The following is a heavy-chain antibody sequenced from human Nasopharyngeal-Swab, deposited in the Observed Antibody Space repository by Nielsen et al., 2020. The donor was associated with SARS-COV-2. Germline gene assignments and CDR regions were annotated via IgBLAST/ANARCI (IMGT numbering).Heavy chain of an antibody. J-gene: IGHJ4*02. Sequence: GESLKISCAASGFTFSDYYMSWIRQAPGKGLEWVSYISSSSSYTNYADSVKGRFTISRDNAKNSLYLQMNSLRAEDTAVYYCARDHDPDYWGQGTLVTVSS. V-gene: IGHV3-11*06. CDR3: ARDHDPDY. CDR2: ISSSSSYT. CDR1: GFTFSDYY. D-gene: IGHD3-3*01.